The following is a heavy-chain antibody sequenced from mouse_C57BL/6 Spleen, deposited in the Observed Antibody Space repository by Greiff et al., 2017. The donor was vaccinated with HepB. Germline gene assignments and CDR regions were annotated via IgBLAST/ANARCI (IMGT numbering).Heavy chain of an antibody. J-gene: IGHJ2*01. Sequence: VKLQQSGPELVKPGASVKLSCKASGYTFTSYDINWVKQRPGQGLEWIGWIYPRDGSTKYNEKFKGKATLTVDTSSSTAYMELHSLTSEDSAVYFCARKVLITTVVGGYFDYWGQGTTLTVSS. CDR2: IYPRDGST. CDR3: ARKVLITTVVGGYFDY. CDR1: GYTFTSYD. V-gene: IGHV1-85*01. D-gene: IGHD1-1*01.